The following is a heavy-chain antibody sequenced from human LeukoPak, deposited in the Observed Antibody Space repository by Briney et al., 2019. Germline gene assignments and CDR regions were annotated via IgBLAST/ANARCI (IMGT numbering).Heavy chain of an antibody. D-gene: IGHD1-26*01. J-gene: IGHJ4*02. Sequence: SETLSLTCTVSGGSISSGGYYWSWIRQHPGKGLEWIGSIYYSGSTYYNPSLKSRVTISVDTSKNQFSLKLSSVTAADTAVYYCARERGRGFLDYWGQGTLVTVSS. CDR2: IYYSGST. V-gene: IGHV4-31*03. CDR3: ARERGRGFLDY. CDR1: GGSISSGGYY.